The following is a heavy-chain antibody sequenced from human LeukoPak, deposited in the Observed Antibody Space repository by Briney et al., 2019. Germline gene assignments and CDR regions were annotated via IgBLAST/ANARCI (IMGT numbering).Heavy chain of an antibody. J-gene: IGHJ4*02. V-gene: IGHV3-7*01. D-gene: IGHD1-1*01. CDR1: GFTFSRYW. CDR2: IKQDGSEK. CDR3: ASGKWPGVYFDY. Sequence: GGSLRLSCAASGFTFSRYWMSWVRQAPGKGLEWVANIKQDGSEKYYVDSVKGRFTISRDNAKNSLYLQMSSLRAEDTAVFYCASGKWPGVYFDYWGQGTLVTVSS.